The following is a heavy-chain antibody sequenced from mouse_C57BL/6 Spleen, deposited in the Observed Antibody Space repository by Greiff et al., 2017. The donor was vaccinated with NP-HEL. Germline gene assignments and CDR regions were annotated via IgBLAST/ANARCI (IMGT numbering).Heavy chain of an antibody. CDR1: GYTFTDYY. CDR3: ARSGMELSLYYFDY. J-gene: IGHJ2*01. CDR2: INPYNGGT. V-gene: IGHV1-19*01. Sequence: EVQLQQSGPVLVKPGASVKMSCKASGYTFTDYYMNWVKQSHGKSLEWIGVINPYNGGTSYNQKFKGKATLTVDKSSSTAYMELNSLTSEESAVYYCARSGMELSLYYFDYWGQGTTLTVSS. D-gene: IGHD6-2*01.